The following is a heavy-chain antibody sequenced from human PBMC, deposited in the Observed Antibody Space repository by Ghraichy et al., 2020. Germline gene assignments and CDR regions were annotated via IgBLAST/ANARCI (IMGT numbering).Heavy chain of an antibody. Sequence: ASVKVSCKASGYTFTSYGISWVRQAPGQGLEWMGWISAYNGNTNYAQKLQGRVTMTTDTSTCTAYMEMRSLRSDDTAVYDCARAGYSSGCCWFDPWGQGTLVTVS. J-gene: IGHJ5*02. CDR1: GYTFTSYG. V-gene: IGHV1-18*01. D-gene: IGHD6-19*01. CDR2: ISAYNGNT. CDR3: ARAGYSSGCCWFDP.